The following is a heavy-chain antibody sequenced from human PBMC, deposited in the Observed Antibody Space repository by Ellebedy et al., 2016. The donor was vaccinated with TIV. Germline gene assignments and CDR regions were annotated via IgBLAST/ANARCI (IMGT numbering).Heavy chain of an antibody. CDR2: IYPSDSDT. V-gene: IGHV5-51*01. CDR1: GYRFTSYW. J-gene: IGHJ4*02. Sequence: PGGSLRLSCKGSGYRFTSYWIGWVRQMPGKGLEWMGIIYPSDSDTRYSPSFQGQVTISADKSISTAYLQWSSLKASDTAMYYCATHHSDDSGSSFRWGQGTLVTVSS. D-gene: IGHD3-10*01. CDR3: ATHHSDDSGSSFR.